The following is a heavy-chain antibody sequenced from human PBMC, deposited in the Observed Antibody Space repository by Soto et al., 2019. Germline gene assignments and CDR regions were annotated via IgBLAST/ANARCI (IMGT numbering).Heavy chain of an antibody. CDR1: DDSINSDKYY. CDR3: LRLEGLATISYYFDF. V-gene: IGHV4-39*01. J-gene: IGHJ4*02. D-gene: IGHD3-9*01. CDR2: IYYRGNA. Sequence: SETLSLTCSVSDDSINSDKYYWGWIRQPPGKGLEWIGSIYYRGNAYYNPSLQTRVTISLDKSRSQFSLKLNSVTAADSAVYFCLRLEGLATISYYFDFWGPGALVTVSS.